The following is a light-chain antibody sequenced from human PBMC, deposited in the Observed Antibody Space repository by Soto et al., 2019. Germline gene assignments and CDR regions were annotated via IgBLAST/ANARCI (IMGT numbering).Light chain of an antibody. Sequence: EIVMTQSPATLSVSPGERATLSCRASQSVSSNLAWYQQKPGQAPRLLIYGASTRATGIPARFSGSWSGTEFTLTISSLQSEDFAVYYCQQYSNWPPWTFGQGTKVEIK. CDR1: QSVSSN. V-gene: IGKV3-15*01. J-gene: IGKJ1*01. CDR2: GAS. CDR3: QQYSNWPPWT.